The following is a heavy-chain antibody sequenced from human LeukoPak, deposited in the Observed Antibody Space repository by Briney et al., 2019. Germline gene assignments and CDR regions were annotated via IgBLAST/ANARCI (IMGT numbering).Heavy chain of an antibody. CDR2: ISWNGGST. D-gene: IGHD3-22*01. CDR3: ARDAYYDSSGFLRVFDY. Sequence: GGSLRLSCAASGFTFDDYGMSWVRQAPGKGLEGVSDISWNGGSTGYADSVKGRFTISRDNAKNSLYLQMNSLRAEDTALYYCARDAYYDSSGFLRVFDYWGQGTLVTVSS. CDR1: GFTFDDYG. J-gene: IGHJ4*02. V-gene: IGHV3-20*04.